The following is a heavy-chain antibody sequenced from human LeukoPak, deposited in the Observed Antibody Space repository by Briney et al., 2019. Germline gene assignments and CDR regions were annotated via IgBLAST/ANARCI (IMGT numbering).Heavy chain of an antibody. J-gene: IGHJ3*02. CDR1: GFTFSSYW. V-gene: IGHV3-74*01. CDR3: STGSGHAFDI. D-gene: IGHD3-10*01. CDR2: INSDGSST. Sequence: RAGGSLRLSCAASGFTFSSYWMHWVRQVPGKGLVWVSRINSDGSSTSYADSVKGRFTISRDNAKNTLYVQMNSLRAEDTAVYYCSTGSGHAFDIWGRETMVTVSS.